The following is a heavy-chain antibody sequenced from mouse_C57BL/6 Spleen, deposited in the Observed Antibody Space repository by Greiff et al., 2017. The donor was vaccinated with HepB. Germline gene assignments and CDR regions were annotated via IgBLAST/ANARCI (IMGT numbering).Heavy chain of an antibody. Sequence: VQLQQSGAELVKPGASVKISCKASGYAFSSYWMNWVKQRPGKGLEWIGQIYPGDGDTNYNGKFKGKATLTADKSSSTAYMQLSSLTSEDSAVYFCAGYYYGSTPMDYWGQGTSVTVSS. D-gene: IGHD1-1*01. V-gene: IGHV1-80*01. CDR3: AGYYYGSTPMDY. J-gene: IGHJ4*01. CDR2: IYPGDGDT. CDR1: GYAFSSYW.